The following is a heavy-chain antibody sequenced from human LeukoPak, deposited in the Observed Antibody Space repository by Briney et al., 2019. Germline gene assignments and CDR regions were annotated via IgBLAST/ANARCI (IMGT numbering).Heavy chain of an antibody. D-gene: IGHD3-9*01. V-gene: IGHV3-23*01. J-gene: IGHJ4*02. CDR2: ISTSGSTT. CDR1: GFTFTNYA. Sequence: GGSLRLSCAASGFTFTNYAMTWVRQAPGKGLEWVSGISTSGSTTYYADSVKGRFTISRDNAKNSLYLQMNSLRAEDTAVYYCARERYYDILTGYSPVDYWGQGTLVTVSS. CDR3: ARERYYDILTGYSPVDY.